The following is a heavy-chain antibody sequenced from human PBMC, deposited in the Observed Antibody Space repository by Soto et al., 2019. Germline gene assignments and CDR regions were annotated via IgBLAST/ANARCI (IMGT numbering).Heavy chain of an antibody. V-gene: IGHV3-30*18. CDR1: GFTFSSYG. CDR2: ISYDGSNK. Sequence: QVQLVESGGGVVQPGRSLRLSCAASGFTFSSYGMHWVRQAPGKGLEWVAVISYDGSNKYYADSVKGRFTISRDNSKNTLYLQMNSLRADDTAVYYCAKEVIAALAYWGQGTLVTVSS. CDR3: AKEVIAALAY. D-gene: IGHD6-6*01. J-gene: IGHJ4*02.